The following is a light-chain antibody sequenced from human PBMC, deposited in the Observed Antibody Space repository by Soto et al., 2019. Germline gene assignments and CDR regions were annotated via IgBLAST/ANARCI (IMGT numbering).Light chain of an antibody. V-gene: IGKV3-15*01. J-gene: IGKJ1*01. CDR2: GAS. CDR3: QQYNNWPQT. CDR1: QSFGTN. Sequence: EIVMTQSPATVSVSPGEGATLSCRASQSFGTNLAWYQQTPGLAPRLLIYGASIRATGVPDRFSGSGSGAEFTLTISSLRSEDFAVYYCQQYNNWPQTFGQGTKVEV.